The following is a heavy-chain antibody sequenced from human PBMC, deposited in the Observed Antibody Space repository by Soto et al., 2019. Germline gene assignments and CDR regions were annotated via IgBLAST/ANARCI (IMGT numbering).Heavy chain of an antibody. J-gene: IGHJ6*02. CDR2: IIPVFGSA. D-gene: IGHD1-1*01. CDR3: ARESGHGSGPTYNLYYSGLDG. V-gene: IGHV1-69*06. Sequence: QGQLVQSGPVVKTRGSSVRVSCKAYGCDFHPFALRWVRKAPGQGREWMGGIIPVFGSADYAQKFQGKSTITASKSTSTVYMEGSSMRSDATAVYYWARESGHGSGPTYNLYYSGLDGWGHGTTVTVS. CDR1: GCDFHPFA.